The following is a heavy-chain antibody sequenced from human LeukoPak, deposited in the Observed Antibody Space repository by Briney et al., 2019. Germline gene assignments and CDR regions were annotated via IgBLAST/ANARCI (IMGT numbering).Heavy chain of an antibody. D-gene: IGHD1-26*01. Sequence: SGPALLKPTQTLTLTCTFSEFSLTPDIMRVIWIRQPPGKALEWLARIDWDDDEFYSTSLRTRLTISKDTSKNQVVLTMTNMDPADTATYYCARMARQWELPDWGQGTLVTVSS. CDR3: ARMARQWELPD. CDR2: IDWDDDE. J-gene: IGHJ4*02. V-gene: IGHV2-70*04. CDR1: EFSLTPDIMR.